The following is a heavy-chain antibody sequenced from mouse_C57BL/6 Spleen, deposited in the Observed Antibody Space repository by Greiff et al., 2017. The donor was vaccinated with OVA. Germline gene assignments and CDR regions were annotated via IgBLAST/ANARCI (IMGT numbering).Heavy chain of an antibody. CDR2: IYPGSGNT. D-gene: IGHD2-4*01. J-gene: IGHJ2*01. Sequence: QVQLKQSGAELVRPGASVKLSCKASGYIFTDYYINWVKQRPGQGLEWIARIYPGSGNTYYNEKFKGKATLTAEKSSSTAYMQLSSLTSEDSAVYFCARLNDYGGYWGQGTTLTVSS. CDR3: ARLNDYGGY. V-gene: IGHV1-76*01. CDR1: GYIFTDYY.